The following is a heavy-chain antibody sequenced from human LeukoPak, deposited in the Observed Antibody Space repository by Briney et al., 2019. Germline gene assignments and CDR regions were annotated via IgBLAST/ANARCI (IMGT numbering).Heavy chain of an antibody. CDR3: ASRHCSGGDCYFAGADPFDH. CDR2: VYKDGKM. V-gene: IGHV3-53*01. CDR1: GFTFSSTY. Sequence: GGSLRLSCAASGFTFSSTYMSWVRQSPGKGLEWVSVVYKDGKMFYIDSVRGRFAISRDTSKNTVYLQMNNLRAEGTAVYYCASRHCSGGDCYFAGADPFDHWGQGTLVTVSS. D-gene: IGHD2-21*01. J-gene: IGHJ4*02.